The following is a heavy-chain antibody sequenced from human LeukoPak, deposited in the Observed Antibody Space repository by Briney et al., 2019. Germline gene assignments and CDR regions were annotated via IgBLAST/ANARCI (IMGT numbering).Heavy chain of an antibody. CDR1: GYTFTSYG. Sequence: ASVKVSCKASGYTFTSYGVSWVRQSPGQGLEWMGWVSGYNGNTNYAQKLQDRVTMTTDTSTTTAYMELRSLRSDDTAVYYCARGGSPGYSGYGYYFDYWGQGTLVTVSS. J-gene: IGHJ4*02. CDR2: VSGYNGNT. D-gene: IGHD5-12*01. CDR3: ARGGSPGYSGYGYYFDY. V-gene: IGHV1-18*01.